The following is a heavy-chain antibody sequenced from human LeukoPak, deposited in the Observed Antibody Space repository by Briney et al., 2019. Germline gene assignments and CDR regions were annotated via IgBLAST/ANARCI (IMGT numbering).Heavy chain of an antibody. CDR3: ARMSSGWYGNWFDP. J-gene: IGHJ5*02. CDR1: GGSISSSSYY. D-gene: IGHD6-19*01. V-gene: IGHV4-39*07. CDR2: IYHSGST. Sequence: SETLSLTCTVSGGSISSSSYYWGWIRQPPGKGLEWIGSIYHSGSTYYNPSLKSRVTISVDTSKNQFSLKLSSVTAADTAVYYCARMSSGWYGNWFDPWGQGTLVTVSS.